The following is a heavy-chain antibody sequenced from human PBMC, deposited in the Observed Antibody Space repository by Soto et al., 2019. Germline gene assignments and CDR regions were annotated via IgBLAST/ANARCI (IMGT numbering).Heavy chain of an antibody. V-gene: IGHV4-31*03. D-gene: IGHD2-15*01. CDR2: IYYSGST. J-gene: IGHJ6*02. CDR3: ARDRSGYHNYYYYYGMDV. Sequence: PSETLSLTCTVSGSSISSGCYSWNWIRQHPGKGLEWIGYIYYSGSTYYNPSLKSRVTISVDTSKNQFSLKLSSVTAADTAVYYFARDRSGYHNYYYYYGMDVWGQGTTVTVSS. CDR1: GSSISSGCYS.